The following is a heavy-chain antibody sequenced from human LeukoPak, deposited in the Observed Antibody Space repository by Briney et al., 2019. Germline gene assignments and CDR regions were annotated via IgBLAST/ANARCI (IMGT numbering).Heavy chain of an antibody. J-gene: IGHJ4*02. CDR3: ARDLSIGYSYGDRFVGYFDY. V-gene: IGHV4-39*07. Sequence: SETLSLTCTVSGGSISSSSYYWGWIRQPPGKGLEWIGSIYYSGSTYYNPSLKSRVTISVDTSKNQFSLKLSSVTAADTAVYYCARDLSIGYSYGDRFVGYFDYCGQGTLVTVSS. CDR2: IYYSGST. D-gene: IGHD5-18*01. CDR1: GGSISSSSYY.